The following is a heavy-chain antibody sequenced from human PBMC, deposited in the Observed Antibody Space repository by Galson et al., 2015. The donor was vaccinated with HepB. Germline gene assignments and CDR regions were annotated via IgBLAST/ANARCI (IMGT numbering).Heavy chain of an antibody. J-gene: IGHJ6*02. Sequence: SLRLSCAASGFTFSSYGMHWVRQAPGKGLEWVALISYDGSNKYHADSVKGRFTISRDNSKNTLYLQMNSLRAEDTAVYYCAKFGNSGWSPTYYYYYGMDVWGQGTTVTVSS. CDR3: AKFGNSGWSPTYYYYYGMDV. CDR1: GFTFSSYG. V-gene: IGHV3-30*18. D-gene: IGHD6-19*01. CDR2: ISYDGSNK.